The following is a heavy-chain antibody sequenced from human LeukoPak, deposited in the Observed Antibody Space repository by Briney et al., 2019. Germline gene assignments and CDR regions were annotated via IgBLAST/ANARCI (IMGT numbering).Heavy chain of an antibody. CDR2: IYPGDSDI. V-gene: IGHV5-51*01. CDR1: GYTFTSYW. J-gene: IGHJ5*02. CDR3: VRRGSGWSFDA. D-gene: IGHD6-19*01. Sequence: GESLKISCKGSGYTFTSYWIGWVRQMPGRGLESMGIIYPGDSDIRYNPSFQGQVTISADKSISTAYLQWNSLKASDTAIYYCVRRGSGWSFDAWGQGTLVTVSS.